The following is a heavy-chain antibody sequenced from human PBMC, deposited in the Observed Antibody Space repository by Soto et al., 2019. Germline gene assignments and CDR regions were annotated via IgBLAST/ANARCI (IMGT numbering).Heavy chain of an antibody. Sequence: GGFRTLSCAACGLTFSSYAMTWVRQAPGQGLERVASISGIGGTTNYADYVKGRFTISRDNSKNTAYLQMNSLRAEDTAVYYCAKDRGTSIDVHRYFHYYGMDVWGQGTTVTVSS. CDR3: AKDRGTSIDVHRYFHYYGMDV. CDR2: ISGIGGTT. D-gene: IGHD2-2*01. CDR1: GLTFSSYA. V-gene: IGHV3-23*01. J-gene: IGHJ6*02.